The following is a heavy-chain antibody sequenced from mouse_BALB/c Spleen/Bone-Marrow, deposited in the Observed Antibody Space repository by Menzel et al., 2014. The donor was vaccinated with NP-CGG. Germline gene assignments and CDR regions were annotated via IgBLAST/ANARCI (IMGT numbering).Heavy chain of an antibody. V-gene: IGHV1-18*01. CDR3: TRGGYYGSGTYFDY. Sequence: EVKLMESGPELVKPGASMKISCKASGHSFTGYTMNWVKQSHGKNLEWIGLINPYNGGTSYNQKFKGKATLTVDKSSSTAYMELLSLTSEDSAVYYCTRGGYYGSGTYFDYWGQGTTLTVSS. CDR2: INPYNGGT. CDR1: GHSFTGYT. D-gene: IGHD1-1*01. J-gene: IGHJ2*01.